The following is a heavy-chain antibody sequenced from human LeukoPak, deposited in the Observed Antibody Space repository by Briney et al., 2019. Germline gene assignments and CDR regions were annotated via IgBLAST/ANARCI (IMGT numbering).Heavy chain of an antibody. CDR1: GSISRYY. V-gene: IGHV4-4*09. D-gene: IGHD2-2*01. CDR2: IYTSGST. J-gene: IGHJ3*02. CDR3: ARQKCTSTSCLTKNAFDI. Sequence: SETLSLTCTVSGSISRYYWSWIRQPPGKGLEWIWYIYTSGSTNYNSSLKSRVTISVDTSKNHCSLDLSSVTAADTAVYYCARQKCTSTSCLTKNAFDIWGQGTMVTVSS.